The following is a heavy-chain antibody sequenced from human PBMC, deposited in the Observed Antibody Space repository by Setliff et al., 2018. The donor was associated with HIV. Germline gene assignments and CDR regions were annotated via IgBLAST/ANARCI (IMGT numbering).Heavy chain of an antibody. D-gene: IGHD3-10*01. CDR2: MNPNSGVT. CDR3: ASGKGVGGVVITDGLDV. CDR1: GHTFSNSD. J-gene: IGHJ6*04. Sequence: ASVKVSCKPSGHTFSNSDIHWVRRATGQGLEWMGWMNPNSGVTGYALKFHDRVTKTRDTSISTAYLELRTLTSEDTAVYYCASGKGVGGVVITDGLDVWGKGTTVTVSS. V-gene: IGHV1-8*02.